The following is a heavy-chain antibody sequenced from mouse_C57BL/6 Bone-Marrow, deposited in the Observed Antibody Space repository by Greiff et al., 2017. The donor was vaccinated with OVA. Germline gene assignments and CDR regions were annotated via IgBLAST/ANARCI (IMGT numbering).Heavy chain of an antibody. Sequence: VQLKESGPGLVQPSQSLSITCTVSGFSLTSYGVHWVRQSPGKGLEWLGVIWSGGSTDYNAAFISRLSISKDNSKSQVFFKMNSLQADDTAIYYCARKGYYGSSYDWYFDVWGTGTTVTVSS. CDR1: GFSLTSYG. D-gene: IGHD1-1*01. CDR3: ARKGYYGSSYDWYFDV. CDR2: IWSGGST. V-gene: IGHV2-2*01. J-gene: IGHJ1*03.